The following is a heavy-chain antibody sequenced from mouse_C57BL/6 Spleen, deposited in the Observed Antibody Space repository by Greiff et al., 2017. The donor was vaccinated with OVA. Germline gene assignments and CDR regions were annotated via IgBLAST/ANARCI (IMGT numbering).Heavy chain of an antibody. D-gene: IGHD1-1*01. CDR2: IDPSDSYT. Sequence: QVQLQQPGAELVRPGTSVKLSCKASGYTFTSYWMHWVKQRPGQGLEWIGVIDPSDSYTNYNQKFKGKATLTVDTSSSTAYMQLSSLTSEDSAVYYCARLDGDYGSSYGYFDVWGTGTTVTVSS. J-gene: IGHJ1*03. V-gene: IGHV1-59*01. CDR1: GYTFTSYW. CDR3: ARLDGDYGSSYGYFDV.